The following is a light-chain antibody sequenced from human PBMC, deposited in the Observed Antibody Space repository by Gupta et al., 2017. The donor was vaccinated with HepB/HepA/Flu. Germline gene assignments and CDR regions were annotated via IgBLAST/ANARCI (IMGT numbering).Light chain of an antibody. Sequence: QSVLTPTPSESGAPGQRVTISCTGSSSNIGAGYDVHWYQQLPGTAPKLLIYGNSKRPSGVPDRFSASKSDTSASLAITGLQAEDEADYYCQSYDSSLSGSFGGGTKLTVL. CDR3: QSYDSSLSGS. CDR1: SSNIGAGYD. J-gene: IGLJ3*02. CDR2: GNS. V-gene: IGLV1-40*01.